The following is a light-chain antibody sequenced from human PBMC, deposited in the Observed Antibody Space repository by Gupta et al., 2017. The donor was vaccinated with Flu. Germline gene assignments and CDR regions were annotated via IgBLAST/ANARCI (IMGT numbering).Light chain of an antibody. CDR2: GAS. CDR1: QSVSTN. Sequence: SPATLSVSPGERVTLSCRASQSVSTNIAWYQLTPGQAPRLLIYGASTRATGIPGRFSGSGSGTEFTLTISSLQSEDVGVYYCLQYNHWWTFGQGTKV. J-gene: IGKJ1*01. V-gene: IGKV3-15*01. CDR3: LQYNHWWT.